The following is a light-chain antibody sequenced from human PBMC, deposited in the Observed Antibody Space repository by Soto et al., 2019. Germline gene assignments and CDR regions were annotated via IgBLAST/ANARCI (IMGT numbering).Light chain of an antibody. Sequence: QSVLTQPPSASGTPGQRVTISCSGSSSNIGSNYVYWYQQLPGTAPKLLIYRNNQRPSGVPDRFSGSKSGTSASLAISGLRAEDEADYYCAAWDDSLSGQLVFGGGTKRTV. J-gene: IGLJ3*02. CDR2: RNN. CDR1: SSNIGSNY. V-gene: IGLV1-47*01. CDR3: AAWDDSLSGQLV.